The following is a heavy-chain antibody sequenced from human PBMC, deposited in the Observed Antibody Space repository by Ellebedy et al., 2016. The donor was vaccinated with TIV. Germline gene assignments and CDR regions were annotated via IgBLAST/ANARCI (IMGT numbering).Heavy chain of an antibody. CDR3: ARGPAQWIQLWFQRGRWFEP. CDR2: IYYSGST. CDR1: GGSISSSSYY. D-gene: IGHD5-18*01. Sequence: SETLSLXXTVSGGSISSSSYYWGWIRQPPGKGLEWIGSIYYSGSTYYNPSLKSRVTISVDTSKNQFSLKLSSVTAADTAVYYCARGPAQWIQLWFQRGRWFEPWGQGTLVTVSS. V-gene: IGHV4-39*07. J-gene: IGHJ5*02.